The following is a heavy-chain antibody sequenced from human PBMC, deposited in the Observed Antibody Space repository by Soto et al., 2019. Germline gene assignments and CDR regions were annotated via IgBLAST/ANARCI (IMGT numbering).Heavy chain of an antibody. D-gene: IGHD6-19*01. CDR1: GFTFSSYW. CDR3: ARTKIAVAAERGGFDY. Sequence: GESLKISCAASGFTFSSYWMSWVRQAPGKGLEWVANIKQDGSEKYYVDSVKGRFTISRDNAKNSLYLQMNSLRAEDTAVYYCARTKIAVAAERGGFDYWGQGTLVTVSS. CDR2: IKQDGSEK. V-gene: IGHV3-7*01. J-gene: IGHJ4*02.